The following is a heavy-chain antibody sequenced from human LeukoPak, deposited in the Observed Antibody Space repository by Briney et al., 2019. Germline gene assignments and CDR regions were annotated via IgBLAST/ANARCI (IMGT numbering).Heavy chain of an antibody. CDR1: GYTFTGYY. D-gene: IGHD3-3*01. V-gene: IGHV1-2*02. CDR2: INPNSGGT. CDR3: ARATQITIFGVVIQRWFDP. J-gene: IGHJ5*02. Sequence: GASVKVSCKASGYTFTGYYMHWVRQAPGQGLEWMGWINPNSGGTNYAQKFQGRVTMTRDTSISTAYMELSRLRSDDTAVYYCARATQITIFGVVIQRWFDPWGQGTLVTVSS.